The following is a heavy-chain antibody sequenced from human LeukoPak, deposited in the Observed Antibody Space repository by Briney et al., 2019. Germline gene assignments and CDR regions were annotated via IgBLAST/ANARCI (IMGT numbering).Heavy chain of an antibody. CDR2: INHSGST. J-gene: IGHJ3*02. CDR1: GGSFSGYY. Sequence: SETLSLTCAVYGGSFSGYYWSWIRQPPGKGLEWIGEINHSGSTNYNPSLKSRVTISVDTSKNQFSLKLSSVTAADTAVYYCARDAQPVTDYGDYDDAFDIWGQGTMVTVSS. D-gene: IGHD4-17*01. CDR3: ARDAQPVTDYGDYDDAFDI. V-gene: IGHV4-34*01.